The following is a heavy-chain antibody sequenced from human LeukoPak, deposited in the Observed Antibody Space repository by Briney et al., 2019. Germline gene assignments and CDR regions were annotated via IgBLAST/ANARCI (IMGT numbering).Heavy chain of an antibody. CDR1: GGSISSYY. CDR2: IYYSGST. J-gene: IGHJ4*02. CDR3: ARDYGGYEDY. D-gene: IGHD5-12*01. Sequence: SETLSLTGTVSGGSISSYYWSWIRQPPGKGLEWIGYIYYSGSTNYNPSLKSRVTISVDTSKNQFSLKLSSVTAADTAVYYCARDYGGYEDYWGQGTLVTVSS. V-gene: IGHV4-59*01.